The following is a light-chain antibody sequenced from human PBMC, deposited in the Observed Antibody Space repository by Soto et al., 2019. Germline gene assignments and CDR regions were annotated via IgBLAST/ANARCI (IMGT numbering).Light chain of an antibody. CDR3: QHRSIWPPLA. Sequence: EVVLTQSPATLSLSPGERATLSCRASQSVSKYLAWYQQKPGHAPRLLIYDASNRATGIPARFSGSGSGTAFTLSISSLEPEDFAVYYCQHRSIWPPLAFGGGTKVEIK. CDR2: DAS. V-gene: IGKV3-11*01. CDR1: QSVSKY. J-gene: IGKJ4*01.